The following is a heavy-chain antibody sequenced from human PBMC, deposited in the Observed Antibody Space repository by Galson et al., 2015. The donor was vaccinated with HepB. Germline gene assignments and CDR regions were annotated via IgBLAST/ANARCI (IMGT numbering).Heavy chain of an antibody. CDR2: IWYDGSNQ. D-gene: IGHD4-17*01. Sequence: SLRLSCASTGFSFSNYGIHWVRQAPGKGLEWVGVIWYDGSNQHYAASAKGRFTISRENSKNILYLQMNGLRAEDTAVYYCAREGRITVTIFDYWGQGSLVTVSS. J-gene: IGHJ4*02. CDR3: AREGRITVTIFDY. V-gene: IGHV3-33*08. CDR1: GFSFSNYG.